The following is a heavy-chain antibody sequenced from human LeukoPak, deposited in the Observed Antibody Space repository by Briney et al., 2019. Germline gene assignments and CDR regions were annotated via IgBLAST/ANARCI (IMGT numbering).Heavy chain of an antibody. CDR1: GGSISSYY. J-gene: IGHJ4*02. CDR3: AREGRGSYLNQFDY. CDR2: IYYSGST. Sequence: SETLSLTCTVSGGSISSYYWSWIRQPPGKGLEWIGYIYYSGSTNYNPYLKSRVTISVDTSKNQFSLKLSSVTAADTAVYYCAREGRGSYLNQFDYWGQGTLVTVSS. D-gene: IGHD1-26*01. V-gene: IGHV4-59*01.